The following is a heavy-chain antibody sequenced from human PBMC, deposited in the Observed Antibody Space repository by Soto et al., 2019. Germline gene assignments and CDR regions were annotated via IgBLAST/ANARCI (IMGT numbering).Heavy chain of an antibody. CDR2: ISSTGRRT. CDR3: AKVANVGVVVEYFDH. D-gene: IGHD3-3*01. Sequence: GGSMRLSCGSSGFNFANYAMGWVRQAPGKGLEWVSGISSTGRRTYYADSVRGRFSISRDNSKNTVDLQINSLRAEDTAVYYCAKVANVGVVVEYFDHWGQGSLVTVSS. CDR1: GFNFANYA. J-gene: IGHJ4*02. V-gene: IGHV3-23*01.